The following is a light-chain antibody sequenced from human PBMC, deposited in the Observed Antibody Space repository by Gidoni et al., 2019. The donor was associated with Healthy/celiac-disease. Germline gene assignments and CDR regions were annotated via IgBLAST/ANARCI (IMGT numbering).Light chain of an antibody. CDR3: SSYAGSNNVV. V-gene: IGLV2-8*01. CDR2: EVS. J-gene: IGLJ2*01. CDR1: SSDVGGYNF. Sequence: QSALTQPPSASGSPGQSVTISCTGTSSDVGGYNFVPWYQQHSGKAPKLMIYEVSKRPSGVPDRFSGSKSGNTASLTVSGLQAEDEADYYCSSYAGSNNVVFGGGTKLTVL.